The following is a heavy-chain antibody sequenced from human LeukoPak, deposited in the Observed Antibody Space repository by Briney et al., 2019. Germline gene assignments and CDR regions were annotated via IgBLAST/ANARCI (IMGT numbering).Heavy chain of an antibody. Sequence: SETLTLTCTVSGGSISSYYWSWIRQPPGKGLEWIGYIYTSGSTNYNPSLKSRVTISVDTSKHQFSLKLSSVTAADTAVYYCARYSSSSLYYYYYYMDVWGKGTTVTVSS. CDR3: ARYSSSSLYYYYYYMDV. D-gene: IGHD6-6*01. CDR2: IYTSGST. V-gene: IGHV4-4*09. J-gene: IGHJ6*03. CDR1: GGSISSYY.